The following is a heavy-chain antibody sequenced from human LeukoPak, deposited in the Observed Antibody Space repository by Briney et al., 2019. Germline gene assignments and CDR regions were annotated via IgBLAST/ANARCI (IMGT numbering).Heavy chain of an antibody. D-gene: IGHD2-2*01. CDR1: GGSISSGGYY. Sequence: SETLSLTCTVSGGSISSGGYYWSWIRQPPGKGLEWIGYIYHSGSTYYNPSLKSRVTISVDRSKNQFSLKPSSVTAADTAVYYCARTLVVVPAATTKLGAFDIWGQGTMVTVSS. CDR3: ARTLVVVPAATTKLGAFDI. V-gene: IGHV4-30-2*01. CDR2: IYHSGST. J-gene: IGHJ3*02.